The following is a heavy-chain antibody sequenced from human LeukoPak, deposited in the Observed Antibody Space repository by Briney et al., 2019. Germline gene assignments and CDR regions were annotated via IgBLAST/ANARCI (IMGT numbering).Heavy chain of an antibody. D-gene: IGHD4-11*01. CDR1: GYTLTELS. J-gene: IGHJ4*02. CDR2: FDPEDGET. CDR3: ATATTGAPPYEPFDY. V-gene: IGHV1-24*01. Sequence: GASVKVSCKVSGYTLTELSMHWVRQAPGKGLEWMGGFDPEDGETIYAQKFQGRVTMTEDTSTDTACMELSSLRSEDTAVYYCATATTGAPPYEPFDYWGQGTLVTVSS.